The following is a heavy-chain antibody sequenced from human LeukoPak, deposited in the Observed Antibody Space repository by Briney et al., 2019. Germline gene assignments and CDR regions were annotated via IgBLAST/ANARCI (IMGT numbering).Heavy chain of an antibody. J-gene: IGHJ4*02. CDR1: GGSISTYY. CDR3: ARENSNSWYLDY. CDR2: IYNSGST. D-gene: IGHD6-13*01. V-gene: IGHV4-59*01. Sequence: PSETLSLTCTVSGGSISTYYWSWIRQPPGKGLEWIGYIYNSGSTNYNPSLKSRVTISVDASKNQFSLKLSSVTAADTAVYYCARENSNSWYLDYWGQGTLVTVSS.